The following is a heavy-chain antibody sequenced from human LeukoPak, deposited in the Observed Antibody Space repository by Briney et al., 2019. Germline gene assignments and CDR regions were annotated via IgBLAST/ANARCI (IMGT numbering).Heavy chain of an antibody. J-gene: IGHJ4*02. V-gene: IGHV4-34*01. Sequence: PSETLSLTCAVYGGSFSGYYWSWIRQPPGKGLEWIGEINHSGSTNYNPSLKSRVTISVVTSKNQFSLKLSSVTAADTAVYYCARGGGFVIDYWGQGTLVTVSS. CDR3: ARGGGFVIDY. CDR1: GGSFSGYY. D-gene: IGHD2-15*01. CDR2: INHSGST.